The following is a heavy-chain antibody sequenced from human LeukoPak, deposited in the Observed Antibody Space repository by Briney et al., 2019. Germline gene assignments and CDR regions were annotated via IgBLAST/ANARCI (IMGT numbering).Heavy chain of an antibody. Sequence: PSETLSLTCAVYGGSFTGYHWNWIRQAPQRGLEWIGEINHRGHPHYNPSLESRLTISVDTSKNQFSLTLKSVTAADTAVYYCARDPTTVVTVPYYFDFWGQGTPVTVSS. CDR1: GGSFTGYH. D-gene: IGHD4-23*01. V-gene: IGHV4-34*01. J-gene: IGHJ4*02. CDR3: ARDPTTVVTVPYYFDF. CDR2: INHRGHP.